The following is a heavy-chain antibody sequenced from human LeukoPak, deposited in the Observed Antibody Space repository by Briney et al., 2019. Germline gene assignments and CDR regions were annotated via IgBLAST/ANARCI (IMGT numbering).Heavy chain of an antibody. CDR3: ARDGDFQRELLPLGDI. D-gene: IGHD1-26*01. CDR2: ISAYNGNT. Sequence: ASVKVSCKASGYTFTSYGISWVRQAPGQGLEWMGWISAYNGNTNYAQKLQGRVTMTTDTSTSTAYMELRSLRSDDTAVYYCARDGDFQRELLPLGDIWGQGTMVTVSS. CDR1: GYTFTSYG. V-gene: IGHV1-18*01. J-gene: IGHJ3*02.